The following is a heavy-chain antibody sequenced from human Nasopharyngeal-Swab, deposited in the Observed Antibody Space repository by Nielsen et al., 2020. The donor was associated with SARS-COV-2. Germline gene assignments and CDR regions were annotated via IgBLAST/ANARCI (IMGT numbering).Heavy chain of an antibody. Sequence: SQTLSLTCAISGDSVSTNSATWNWIRQSPSRGLEWLGRTYYRSKWYNDHAVSVKSRITINPDTSKNQFSLQLNSVTPEDTALYYCGREVSSHFDFWGQGTLVTVSS. CDR3: GREVSSHFDF. CDR2: TYYRSKWYN. V-gene: IGHV6-1*01. CDR1: GDSVSTNSAT. J-gene: IGHJ4*02.